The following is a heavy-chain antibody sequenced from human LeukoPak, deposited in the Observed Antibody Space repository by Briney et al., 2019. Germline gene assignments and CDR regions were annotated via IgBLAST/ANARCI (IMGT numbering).Heavy chain of an antibody. CDR3: VRETSYRFDP. Sequence: RGSLRLSCAASVFTFATNWSTWGRQAPGQGLVWVSSIKSDGSRTTYADSVKGRFTISRDNAKNSLSLQMNRLGDENTAVYYCVRETSYRFDPWGQGTLVIVSS. CDR2: IKSDGSRT. J-gene: IGHJ5*02. CDR1: VFTFATNW. V-gene: IGHV3-74*01.